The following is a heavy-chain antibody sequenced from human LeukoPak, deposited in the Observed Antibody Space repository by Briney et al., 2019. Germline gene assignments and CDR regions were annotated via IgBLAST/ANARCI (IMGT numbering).Heavy chain of an antibody. CDR1: GDSICSTTYY. CDR3: ARQVAVVEPTDPNWFDS. CDR2: IFYSGKT. J-gene: IGHJ5*01. D-gene: IGHD1-14*01. V-gene: IGHV4-39*07. Sequence: SETLSLTCNVSGDSICSTTYYWGWIRQTPEKGLEWIGSIFYSGKTYYTPSLKSRVTMSTDTSKNQFSLRLASVTAADTAVYFCARQVAVVEPTDPNWFDSWGRGTLVTVSS.